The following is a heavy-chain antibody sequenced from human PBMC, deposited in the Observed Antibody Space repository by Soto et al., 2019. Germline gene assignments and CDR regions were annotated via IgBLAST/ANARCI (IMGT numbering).Heavy chain of an antibody. CDR2: IYPGDSDT. J-gene: IGHJ4*02. CDR1: GYTFTTYW. V-gene: IGHV5-51*01. CDR3: ARRHGDYWYYFDY. D-gene: IGHD4-17*01. Sequence: PGESLKISCRGSGYTFTTYWIGWVRQRPGKGLEWMGIIYPGDSDTRYSPSFQGQVTISADKSISTAYLQWSSLKASDTAMYYCARRHGDYWYYFDYWGQGTLVTVSS.